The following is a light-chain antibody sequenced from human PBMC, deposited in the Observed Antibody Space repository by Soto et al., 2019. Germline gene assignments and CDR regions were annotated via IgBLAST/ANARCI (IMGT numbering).Light chain of an antibody. CDR2: GAS. J-gene: IGKJ1*01. CDR3: QQYGSSRWT. CDR1: QSVSGSY. Sequence: ESVLTQSPGTLSLSPGERATLSCRASQSVSGSYLAWYQQRPGQAPRLLIYGASSRATGIQDRFSGSGSGTDFTLTITRLEPEDFAVYYCQQYGSSRWTFGRGTKVEIK. V-gene: IGKV3-20*01.